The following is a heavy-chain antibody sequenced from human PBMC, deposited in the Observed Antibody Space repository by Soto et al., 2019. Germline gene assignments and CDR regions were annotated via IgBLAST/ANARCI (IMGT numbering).Heavy chain of an antibody. CDR2: INSDGSIT. J-gene: IGHJ4*02. CDR3: ARSTWQIYFDY. Sequence: EVQLVESGGGLVQPGGSLRLSCAASGFTFSTYWMHWVRQAPGTGLVWVSRINSDGSITNYADSVKGRFSISRDNAKNTLYLQMNSLRAEDTAVYYCARSTWQIYFDYWGQGTLVTVSS. V-gene: IGHV3-74*01. CDR1: GFTFSTYW.